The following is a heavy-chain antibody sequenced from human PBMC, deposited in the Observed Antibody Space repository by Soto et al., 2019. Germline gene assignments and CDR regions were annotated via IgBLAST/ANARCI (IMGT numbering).Heavy chain of an antibody. CDR2: ISSRSSDI. CDR3: AREVVTMVRGVIITGYYGMDV. D-gene: IGHD3-10*01. V-gene: IGHV3-21*01. J-gene: IGHJ6*02. Sequence: GGSLRLSCAASGLTFSSYSMNWVHQAPGKRLEWVSSISSRSSDIYYADSVKGRFTISRDNAKKSLYLQMTSLRAEDTAVYYCAREVVTMVRGVIITGYYGMDVWGQGTTVTVSS. CDR1: GLTFSSYS.